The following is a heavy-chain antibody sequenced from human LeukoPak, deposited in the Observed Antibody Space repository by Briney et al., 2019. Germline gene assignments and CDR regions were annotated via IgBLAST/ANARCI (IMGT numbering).Heavy chain of an antibody. CDR1: GGSISSSSYY. CDR2: IYYSGST. D-gene: IGHD3-22*01. Sequence: SETLSLTCTVSGGSISSSSYYWGWIRQPPGKGLEWIGSIYYSGSTYHNPSLKSRVTISVDTSKNQFSLKLSSVTAADTAVYYCAREGSTYYYDSSVPNAFHIWGQGTMVTVSS. V-gene: IGHV4-39*07. CDR3: AREGSTYYYDSSVPNAFHI. J-gene: IGHJ3*02.